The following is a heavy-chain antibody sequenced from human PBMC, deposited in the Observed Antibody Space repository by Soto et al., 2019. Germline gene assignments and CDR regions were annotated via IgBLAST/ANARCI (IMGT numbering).Heavy chain of an antibody. D-gene: IGHD6-19*01. CDR1: VGSISSSSYY. CDR3: ARYSSGWSRRRFDP. V-gene: IGHV4-39*01. J-gene: IGHJ5*02. Sequence: SETLSLTCTVSVGSISSSSYYWGWIRQPPGKGLEWIGSIYYSGSTYYNPSLKSRVTISVDTSKNQFSLKLSSVTAADTAVYYCARYSSGWSRRRFDPWGQGTLVTVSS. CDR2: IYYSGST.